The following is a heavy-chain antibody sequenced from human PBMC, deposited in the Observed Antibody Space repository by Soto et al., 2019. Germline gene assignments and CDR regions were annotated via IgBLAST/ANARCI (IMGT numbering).Heavy chain of an antibody. CDR3: ARVRTGRNYFDY. CDR2: INPNSGGT. D-gene: IGHD1-1*01. V-gene: IGHV1-2*02. Sequence: ASVKVSCKASGYTFTGYYMHWVRQAPGQGLEWMGWINPNSGGTNYAQKFQGRVTITADESTCTAYMELSSLRSEDTAVYYCARVRTGRNYFDYWGQGTLVTVSS. CDR1: GYTFTGYY. J-gene: IGHJ4*02.